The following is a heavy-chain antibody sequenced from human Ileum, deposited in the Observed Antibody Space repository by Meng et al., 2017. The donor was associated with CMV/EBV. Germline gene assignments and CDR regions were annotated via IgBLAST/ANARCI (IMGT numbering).Heavy chain of an antibody. CDR2: ITGPRTTI. V-gene: IGHV3-11*01. Sequence: LRLSGGASILLFGDYYMTWIRQAPGNGLEWISSITGPRTTIYYADSVKGRFTISRDNAKNSLYLQMNSLRADDTAVYYCARGNYGFDYWGQGTLVTVSS. CDR3: ARGNYGFDY. CDR1: ILLFGDYY. D-gene: IGHD4-17*01. J-gene: IGHJ4*02.